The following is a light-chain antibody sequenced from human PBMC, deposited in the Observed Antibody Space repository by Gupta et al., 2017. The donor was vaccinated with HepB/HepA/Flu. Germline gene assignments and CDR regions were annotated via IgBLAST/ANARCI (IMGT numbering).Light chain of an antibody. CDR1: QSVSSS. V-gene: IGKV3-15*01. J-gene: IGKJ1*01. CDR2: GAS. Sequence: IVMTQSPATLSVSPGERVTLSCRASQSVSSSLAWYQQKPGQAPRFLMYGASTRATSIPARFSGSGSGTEFTLTISSLQSEDFAVYYCQQYYERPRTFGQGTKVEIK. CDR3: QQYYERPRT.